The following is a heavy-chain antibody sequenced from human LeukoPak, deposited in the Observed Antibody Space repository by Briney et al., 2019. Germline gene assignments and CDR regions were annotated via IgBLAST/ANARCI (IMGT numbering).Heavy chain of an antibody. J-gene: IGHJ4*02. CDR1: GYTFTSYD. CDR2: IIPILGIA. D-gene: IGHD3-22*01. V-gene: IGHV1-69*04. CDR3: AGTTYYYDSSGYYRDY. Sequence: SVKVSCKASGYTFTSYDINWVRQAPGQGLEWMGRIIPILGIANYAQKFQGRVTITADKSTSTAYMELSSLRSEDTAVYYCAGTTYYYDSSGYYRDYWGQGTLVTVSS.